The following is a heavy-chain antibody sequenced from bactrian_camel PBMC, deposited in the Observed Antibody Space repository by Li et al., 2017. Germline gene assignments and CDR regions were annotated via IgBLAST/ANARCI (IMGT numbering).Heavy chain of an antibody. CDR2: MDSDGST. J-gene: IGHJ4*01. D-gene: IGHD5*01. V-gene: IGHV3S53*01. CDR1: GNIASSCA. CDR3: AAGCPVAGTRDRASDFPH. Sequence: HVQLVESGGGSVQAGGSLRLSCVASGNIASSCAMGWYRQVPGKEREGVAAMDSDGSTSYADSVKGRFTISKHNTEDILYLRMRSLKPEDSAKYHCAAGCPVAGTRDRASDFPHWGQGTQVTVS.